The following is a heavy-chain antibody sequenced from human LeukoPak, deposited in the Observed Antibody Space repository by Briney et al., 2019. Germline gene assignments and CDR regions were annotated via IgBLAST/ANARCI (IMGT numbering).Heavy chain of an antibody. CDR3: ARHYYYYYGMDV. Sequence: SETLSLTCTVSGGSVSSYYWSWIRRPPGKGLVWIGHIYYSGSTKYNPSLKSRVTVSVDTSKNQFSLKLSSVTAADTAVYYCARHYYYYYGMDVWGQGTAVTVSS. J-gene: IGHJ6*02. CDR1: GGSVSSYY. CDR2: IYYSGST. V-gene: IGHV4-59*08.